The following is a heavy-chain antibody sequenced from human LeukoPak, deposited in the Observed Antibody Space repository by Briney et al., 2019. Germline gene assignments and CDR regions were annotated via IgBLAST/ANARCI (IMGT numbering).Heavy chain of an antibody. CDR3: AKAGRGGAITMVRGVKGDYYYMDV. CDR1: GFTVSSNY. D-gene: IGHD3-10*01. CDR2: IYSGGST. V-gene: IGHV3-53*01. Sequence: GGSLRLSCAASGFTVSSNYMSWVRQAPGKGLEWVSVIYSGGSTYYADSVKGRFTISRDNSKNTLYLQMNSLRAEDTAVYYCAKAGRGGAITMVRGVKGDYYYMDVWGKGTTVSISS. J-gene: IGHJ6*03.